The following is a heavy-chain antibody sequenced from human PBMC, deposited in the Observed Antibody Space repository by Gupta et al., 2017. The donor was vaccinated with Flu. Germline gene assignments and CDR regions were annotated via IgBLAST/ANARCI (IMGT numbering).Heavy chain of an antibody. V-gene: IGHV3-74*01. CDR2: SA. Sequence: SAIYGDSVKGRFTISRDNAKNTLYLQMNSLRAEDTAVYYCARDGAGDCSGGSCYSWFDPWGQGTLVTVSS. CDR3: ARDGAGDCSGGSCYSWFDP. J-gene: IGHJ5*02. D-gene: IGHD2-15*01.